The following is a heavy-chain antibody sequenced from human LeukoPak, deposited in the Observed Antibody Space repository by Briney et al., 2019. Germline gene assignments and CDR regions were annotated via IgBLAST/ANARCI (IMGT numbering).Heavy chain of an antibody. D-gene: IGHD3-22*01. V-gene: IGHV1-69*13. CDR3: AGGRLVITLDAFDT. CDR2: IIPIFGTA. Sequence: SVKVSCKASGGTFSSYGISWVRQAPGQGLEWMGGIIPIFGTANYAQKFQGRVTITADDSTSTAYMELSSLRSDNTAVYYCAGGRLVITLDAFDTWGQGTMVTVSS. J-gene: IGHJ3*02. CDR1: GGTFSSYG.